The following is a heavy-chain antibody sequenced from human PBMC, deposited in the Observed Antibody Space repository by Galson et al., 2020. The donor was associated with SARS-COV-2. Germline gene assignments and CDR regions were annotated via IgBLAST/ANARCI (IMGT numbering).Heavy chain of an antibody. J-gene: IGHJ4*02. V-gene: IGHV4-38-2*02. CDR2: IYHSGST. CDR3: ARDHYDSSGPRADY. Sequence: SETLSLTCTVSGYSISSGYYWGWIRQPPGKGLEWIGSIYHSGSTYYNPSLKSRVTISVDTSKNQFSLKLSSVTAADTAVYYCARDHYDSSGPRADYWGQGTLVTVSS. D-gene: IGHD3-22*01. CDR1: GYSISSGYY.